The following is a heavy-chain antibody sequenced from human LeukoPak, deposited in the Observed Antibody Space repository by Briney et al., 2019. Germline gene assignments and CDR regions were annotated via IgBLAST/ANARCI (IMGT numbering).Heavy chain of an antibody. CDR1: DYTFISYG. Sequence: ASVKVSCKTSDYTFISYGISWVRQAPGQGLEWMGWISAYNGNTKYAQKLQGRVTMTTDTSTSTAYMELRSLRSDDTAVYYCARVKRAGEEYYFDYWGQGTLVTVSS. CDR2: ISAYNGNT. CDR3: ARVKRAGEEYYFDY. J-gene: IGHJ4*02. V-gene: IGHV1-18*01.